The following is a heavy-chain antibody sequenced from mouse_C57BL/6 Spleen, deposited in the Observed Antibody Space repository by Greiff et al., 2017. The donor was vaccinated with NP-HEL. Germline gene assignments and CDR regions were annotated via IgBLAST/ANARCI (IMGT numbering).Heavy chain of an antibody. D-gene: IGHD1-1*01. CDR1: GYTFTDYY. CDR3: ARSRVFYVGSWERGWDY. Sequence: EVKLQQSGPELVKPGASVKISCKASGYTFTDYYMNWVKQSHGKSLEWIGDINPNNGGTSYNQKFKGKATLTVDKSSSTAYMELRSLTSEDSAVYYCARSRVFYVGSWERGWDYWGQGTSVTVSS. CDR2: INPNNGGT. V-gene: IGHV1-26*01. J-gene: IGHJ4*01.